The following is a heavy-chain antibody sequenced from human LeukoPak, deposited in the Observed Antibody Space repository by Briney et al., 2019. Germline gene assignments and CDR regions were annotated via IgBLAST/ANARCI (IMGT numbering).Heavy chain of an antibody. CDR1: GYNLTELS. D-gene: IGHD2-2*01. V-gene: IGHV1-24*01. J-gene: IGHJ4*02. CDR2: FDPEDGET. CDR3: ATSAVPAAGPTTQFDY. Sequence: ASVKVSCKVSGYNLTELSMHWVRQAPGKGLEWMGGFDPEDGETIYAQKFQGRVTMTEDTSTDTAYMELSSLRSEDTAVYYCATSAVPAAGPTTQFDYWGQGTLVTVSS.